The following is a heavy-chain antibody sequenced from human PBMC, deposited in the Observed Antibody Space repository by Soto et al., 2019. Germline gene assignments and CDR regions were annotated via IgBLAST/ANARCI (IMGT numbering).Heavy chain of an antibody. D-gene: IGHD3-3*01. V-gene: IGHV4-34*01. Sequence: SETLSLTCAVYGGSVNGYYWNWIRQPPGKGPEWIGEINHTGGTHYNPSLKSRVTMSVDTSKNQFSLRLSSVTAADTAIYYCATRITVFGLLIPPFDPWGQGTQVTVSS. J-gene: IGHJ5*02. CDR1: GGSVNGYY. CDR3: ATRITVFGLLIPPFDP. CDR2: INHTGGT.